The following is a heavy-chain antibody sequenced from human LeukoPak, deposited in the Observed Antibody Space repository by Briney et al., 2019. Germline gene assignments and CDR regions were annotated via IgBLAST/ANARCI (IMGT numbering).Heavy chain of an antibody. V-gene: IGHV3-64D*06. J-gene: IGHJ3*02. CDR3: ARGHPDDAFDI. CDR1: GFPFSSYA. CDR2: ISTNGGST. Sequence: GGSLRLSCSASGFPFSSYAIHWVRQAPGKGLEHVSAISTNGGSTYYADSVKGRFTISRDNSKNTLYLQMSSLRAEDTALYYCARGHPDDAFDIWGQGTMVTVSS.